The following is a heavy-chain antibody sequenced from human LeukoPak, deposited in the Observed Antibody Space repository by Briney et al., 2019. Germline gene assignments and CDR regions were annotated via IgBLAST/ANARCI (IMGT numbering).Heavy chain of an antibody. J-gene: IGHJ4*02. D-gene: IGHD3-10*01. V-gene: IGHV4-34*01. CDR3: ARVLRFGEVFDY. CDR1: GGSFSGDF. Sequence: SETLSLTCAVYGGSFSGDFWSWIRQSPGKGLEWIGEINHGGSTTYNPSLQSRVTISVDTSKNQFSLKLSSVTAADTAVYYCARVLRFGEVFDYWGQGTLVTVSS. CDR2: INHGGST.